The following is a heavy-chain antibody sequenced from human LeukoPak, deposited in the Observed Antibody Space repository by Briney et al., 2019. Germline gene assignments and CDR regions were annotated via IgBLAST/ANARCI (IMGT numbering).Heavy chain of an antibody. D-gene: IGHD6-19*01. CDR3: ARLAVAAVWDFDY. Sequence: SETLSLTCTVSGGSIRSSYYYWGWIRQPPGKGLEWIGSIYDSGSTYYNPSLKSRVTISVDTSKNQFSLKLNSVTAADTAVYYCARLAVAAVWDFDYWGQGTLVTVSS. J-gene: IGHJ4*02. V-gene: IGHV4-39*01. CDR1: GGSIRSSYYY. CDR2: IYDSGST.